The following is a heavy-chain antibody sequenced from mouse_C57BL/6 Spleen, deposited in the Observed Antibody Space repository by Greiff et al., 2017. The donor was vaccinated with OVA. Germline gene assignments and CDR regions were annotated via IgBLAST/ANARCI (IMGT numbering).Heavy chain of an antibody. CDR2: IDPSDSYT. CDR3: ARGGLAAWFAY. Sequence: VQLQQSGAELVMPGASVKLSCKASGYTFTSYWMHWVKQRPGQGLEWIGEIDPSDSYTNYNQKFKGKSTLTVDKSSSTAYMQLSSLTSEDSAVYYCARGGLAAWFAYWGQGTLVTVSA. D-gene: IGHD2-4*01. J-gene: IGHJ3*01. V-gene: IGHV1-69*01. CDR1: GYTFTSYW.